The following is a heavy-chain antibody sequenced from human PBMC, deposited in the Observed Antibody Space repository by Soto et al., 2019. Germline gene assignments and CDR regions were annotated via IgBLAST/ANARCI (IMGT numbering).Heavy chain of an antibody. J-gene: IGHJ4*02. CDR2: ISSSSSYI. V-gene: IGHV3-21*01. D-gene: IGHD3-22*01. CDR3: AREDYYDSSGFYYY. CDR1: GFTFSSYS. Sequence: GGSLRLSCAASGFTFSSYSMNWVRQAPGKGLEWVSSISSSSSYIYYADSVKGRFTISRDNAKNSLYLQMNSLRAEDTAVYYCAREDYYDSSGFYYYWGQGTLVTVSS.